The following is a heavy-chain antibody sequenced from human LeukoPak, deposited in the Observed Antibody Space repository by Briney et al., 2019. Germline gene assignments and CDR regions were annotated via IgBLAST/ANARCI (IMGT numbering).Heavy chain of an antibody. CDR3: ARYRESSSWYPNWLDP. CDR1: GFTFSDYY. V-gene: IGHV3-11*04. J-gene: IGHJ5*02. D-gene: IGHD6-13*01. CDR2: ITSSGSTI. Sequence: GGSVRLSCAASGFTFSDYYMSWIRQAPGKGLEWVSYITSSGSTIYYADSVKGRFTISRDNAKNSLYLQMNSLRAEDTAVYYCARYRESSSWYPNWLDPWGQGTLVTVSS.